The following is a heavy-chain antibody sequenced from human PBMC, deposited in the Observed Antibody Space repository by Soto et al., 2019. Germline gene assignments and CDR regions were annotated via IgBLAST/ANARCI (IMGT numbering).Heavy chain of an antibody. J-gene: IGHJ6*02. D-gene: IGHD3-22*01. Sequence: SVKVSCKASGFTFTSSAVQWVRQARGQRLEWIGWIVVGSGNTNYAQKFQERVTITRDMSTSTAYMELSSLRSEDTAVYYCAADLPSGITMIVVEGYYGMDVWGQGTTVTVSS. CDR2: IVVGSGNT. V-gene: IGHV1-58*01. CDR3: AADLPSGITMIVVEGYYGMDV. CDR1: GFTFTSSA.